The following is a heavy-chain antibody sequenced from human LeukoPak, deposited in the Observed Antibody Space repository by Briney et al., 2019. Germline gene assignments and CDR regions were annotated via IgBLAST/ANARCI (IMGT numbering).Heavy chain of an antibody. V-gene: IGHV4-59*08. CDR3: ASDYDSSGYYFI. CDR2: IYYRGSA. CDR1: GGSISRYY. D-gene: IGHD3-22*01. J-gene: IGHJ4*02. Sequence: SETLSLTCTVSGGSISRYYWSWIRQPPGKGREWIGYIYYRGSANYNPSLKSRVTISVDTSKNQFYLKLSSVNAADTAVYYCASDYDSSGYYFIWGQGTLVTVSS.